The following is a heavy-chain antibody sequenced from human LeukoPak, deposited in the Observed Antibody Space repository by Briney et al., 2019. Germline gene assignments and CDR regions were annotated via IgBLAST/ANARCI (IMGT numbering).Heavy chain of an antibody. CDR3: ARDMWVAAAGLTAFDY. D-gene: IGHD6-13*01. J-gene: IGHJ4*02. CDR2: ISSSSSTI. Sequence: PGGSVRLSCAASGFTFSSYSMNWVRQAPGKGLEWVSYISSSSSTIYYADSVKGRFTITRDNAKNSLYLQMNSLRAEDTAVYYCARDMWVAAAGLTAFDYWGQGTLVTVSS. CDR1: GFTFSSYS. V-gene: IGHV3-48*04.